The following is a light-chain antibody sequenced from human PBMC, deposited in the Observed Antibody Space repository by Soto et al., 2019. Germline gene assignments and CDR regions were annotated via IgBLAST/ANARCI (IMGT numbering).Light chain of an antibody. CDR2: GEL. CDR1: QSVSSSY. V-gene: IGKV3-20*01. Sequence: EIVLTQSPGTLSLSPGERATLSCRASQSVSSSYLAWYQQKPGQAPRLLIYGELSRATGIPDRFSGSGSGTDFTLTISRLEPEDFAVYYSQQYGSSPWTFGQGTKVEIK. CDR3: QQYGSSPWT. J-gene: IGKJ1*01.